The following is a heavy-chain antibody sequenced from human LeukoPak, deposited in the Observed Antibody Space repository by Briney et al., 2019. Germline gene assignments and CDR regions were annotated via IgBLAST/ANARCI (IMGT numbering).Heavy chain of an antibody. CDR1: GITFSNAW. V-gene: IGHV3-7*05. Sequence: GGSLRLSCAASGITFSNAWMTWVRQAPGRGLEWVANIKQDESEKYYVDSVKGRFTISRDNAKKSLYLQMNSLRAEDTAMYYCARTTNYDSSRYHYYFDYWGQGTLVTVSS. D-gene: IGHD3-22*01. J-gene: IGHJ4*02. CDR2: IKQDESEK. CDR3: ARTTNYDSSRYHYYFDY.